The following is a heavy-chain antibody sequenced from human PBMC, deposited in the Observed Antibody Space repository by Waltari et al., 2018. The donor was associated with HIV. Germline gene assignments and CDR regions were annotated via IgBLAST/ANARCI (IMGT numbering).Heavy chain of an antibody. D-gene: IGHD3-10*01. CDR2: INHSGST. Sequence: QVQLQQWGAGLLKPSETLSLTCAVYGGSFSGYYWSWIRQPPGKGLEWIGEINHSGSTNYNPSLKSRVTISVDTSKNQFSLKLSSVTAADTAVYYCARVGAVPRAIDYWGQGTLVTVSS. CDR1: GGSFSGYY. V-gene: IGHV4-34*01. CDR3: ARVGAVPRAIDY. J-gene: IGHJ4*02.